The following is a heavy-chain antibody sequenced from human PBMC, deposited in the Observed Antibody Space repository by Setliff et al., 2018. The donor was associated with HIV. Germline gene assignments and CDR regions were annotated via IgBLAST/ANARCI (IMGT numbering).Heavy chain of an antibody. V-gene: IGHV4-4*02. D-gene: IGHD2-2*01. CDR3: ARVQPGEWVDY. CDR2: LYFSGRA. J-gene: IGHJ4*02. CDR1: GGSISSNNW. Sequence: SETLSLTCAVSGGSISSNNWWSWVRQPPGKGLEWVGSLYFSGRAYYNPSLKSRVTVSVDASKNQFSLKLSSVTAADTAVYYCARVQPGEWVDYWGQGTLVTVSS.